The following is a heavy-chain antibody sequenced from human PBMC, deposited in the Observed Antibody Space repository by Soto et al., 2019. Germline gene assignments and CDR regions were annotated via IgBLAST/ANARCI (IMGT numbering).Heavy chain of an antibody. V-gene: IGHV4-59*01. CDR1: GDSISTFY. Sequence: PSETLSLTCTVSGDSISTFYWGWMRQSPGKELEWIGYVYYTGSTNYNPSLKSRVTISVDRSKNQFSLRSDDTAVYYCAREYGSGSYYPGWFDPWGQGTLVTVSS. CDR2: VYYTGST. D-gene: IGHD3-10*01. CDR3: AREYGSGSYYPGWFDP. J-gene: IGHJ5*02.